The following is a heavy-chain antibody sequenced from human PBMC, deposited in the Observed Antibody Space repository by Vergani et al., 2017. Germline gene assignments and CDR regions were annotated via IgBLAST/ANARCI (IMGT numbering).Heavy chain of an antibody. J-gene: IGHJ4*02. CDR1: GGLISSYY. CDR2: IYYSGST. V-gene: IGHV4-59*01. D-gene: IGHD3-16*01. CDR3: ARGGGAMEPSDY. Sequence: QVQLQESGPGLVKPSETLSLTCTVSGGLISSYYWSWIRQPPGKGLEWIGYIYYSGSTNYNPSLKSRVTISVDTSKNQFSLKLSSVTAADTAVYYCARGGGAMEPSDYWGQGTLVTVSS.